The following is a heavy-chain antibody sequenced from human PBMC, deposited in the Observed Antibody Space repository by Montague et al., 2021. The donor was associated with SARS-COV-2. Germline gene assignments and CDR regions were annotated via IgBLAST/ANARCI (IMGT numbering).Heavy chain of an antibody. CDR3: ARDAEGIAARRSDAFDI. CDR1: GFTVSSNY. D-gene: IGHD6-6*01. V-gene: IGHV3-53*01. CDR2: INSGGST. Sequence: SLRLSCAASGFTVSSNYMSWVRQAPGKGLEWVSVINSGGSTYYADSAKGRFSISRDNSKNTLYLQMNSLRAEDTAVYYCARDAEGIAARRSDAFDIWGQGTMVTVSS. J-gene: IGHJ3*02.